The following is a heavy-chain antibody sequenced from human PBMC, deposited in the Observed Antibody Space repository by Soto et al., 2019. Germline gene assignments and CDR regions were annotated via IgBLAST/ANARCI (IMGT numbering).Heavy chain of an antibody. CDR2: ISGSGGST. D-gene: IGHD2-2*01. Sequence: PGGSLRLSCAASGFTFSSYAMSWVRQAPGKGLEWVSAISGSGGSTYYADSVKGRFTISRDNSKNTLYLQMNSLRAEDTAVYYCAKDQPDIVVVPAAVVAFDIWGQGTMVTVSS. CDR1: GFTFSSYA. V-gene: IGHV3-23*01. J-gene: IGHJ3*02. CDR3: AKDQPDIVVVPAAVVAFDI.